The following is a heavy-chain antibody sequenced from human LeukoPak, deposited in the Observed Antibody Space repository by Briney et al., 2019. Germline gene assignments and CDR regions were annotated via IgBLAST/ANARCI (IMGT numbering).Heavy chain of an antibody. CDR1: GFTFSSYE. Sequence: GGSLRLSCAASGFTFSSYEMNWVRQAPGKGLEWVSYLSSSGSTIYYADSVKGRFTISRDNAKNSLYLQMNSLRAEDTAVYYCARVPEAYYDSSGYIPPGYWGQGTLVTVSS. J-gene: IGHJ4*02. V-gene: IGHV3-48*03. D-gene: IGHD3-22*01. CDR3: ARVPEAYYDSSGYIPPGY. CDR2: LSSSGSTI.